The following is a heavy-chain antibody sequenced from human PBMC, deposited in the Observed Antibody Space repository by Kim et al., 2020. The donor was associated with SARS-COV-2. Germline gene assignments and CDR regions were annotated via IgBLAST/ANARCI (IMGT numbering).Heavy chain of an antibody. CDR3: ARDERIKYGMDV. V-gene: IGHV4-34*01. Sequence: SETLSLTCAVYGGSFSGYYWSWIRQPPGKGLEWIGEINHSGSTNYNPSLKSRVTISVDTSKNQFSLKLSSVTAADTAVYYCARDERIKYGMDVWGQGTTV. D-gene: IGHD2-15*01. CDR2: INHSGST. CDR1: GGSFSGYY. J-gene: IGHJ6*02.